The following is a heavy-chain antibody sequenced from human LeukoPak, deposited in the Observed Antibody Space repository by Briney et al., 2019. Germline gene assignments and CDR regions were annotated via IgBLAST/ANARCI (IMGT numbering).Heavy chain of an antibody. Sequence: GGSLRLSYATSGFTFSSHWMTWVRQAPGKGLEWVSYISSSGSTIYYADSVKGRFTISRDNAKNSLYLQMNSLRAEDTAVYYCARTSYSSGWYYFDYWGQGTLVTVSS. CDR3: ARTSYSSGWYYFDY. CDR1: GFTFSSHW. D-gene: IGHD6-19*01. J-gene: IGHJ4*02. V-gene: IGHV3-48*04. CDR2: ISSSGSTI.